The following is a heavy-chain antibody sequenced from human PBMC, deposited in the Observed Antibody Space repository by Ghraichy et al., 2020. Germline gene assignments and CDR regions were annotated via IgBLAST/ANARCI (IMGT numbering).Heavy chain of an antibody. CDR3: ARWFDP. J-gene: IGHJ5*02. V-gene: IGHV4-61*08. CDR1: GGSVRGGGYY. Sequence: SETLSLTCSVSGGSVRGGGYYWNWIRQPPGKGLEWIGSMYNSGTTNYNPSLKSRVTISVDTSKNQFSLKLTSVTAADTAVYFCARWFDPWGQGTLVTVSS. CDR2: MYNSGTT.